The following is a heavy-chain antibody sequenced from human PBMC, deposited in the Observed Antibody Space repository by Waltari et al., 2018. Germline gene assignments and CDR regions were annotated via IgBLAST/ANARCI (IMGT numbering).Heavy chain of an antibody. V-gene: IGHV4-39*01. CDR2: SYYRGST. J-gene: IGHJ6*03. CDR3: ARNMESPYNAPYYFYYMDV. Sequence: QLQLQESGPALVKPSETLSLTCSVSGASIPNSNSYWSWLRQPPGKGLEWIGSSYYRGSTYSSPSLKSRVTISLDTSKNQLSLKVSSVTVADTAIYFCARNMESPYNAPYYFYYMDVWGKGTTVTVSS. CDR1: GASIPNSNSY. D-gene: IGHD3-10*01.